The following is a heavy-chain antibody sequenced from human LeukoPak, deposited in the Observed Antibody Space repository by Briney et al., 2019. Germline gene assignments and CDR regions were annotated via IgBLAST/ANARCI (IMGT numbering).Heavy chain of an antibody. D-gene: IGHD3-3*01. J-gene: IGHJ4*02. CDR2: IKQGGSEK. CDR3: ARGYYDFWSGSYYFDS. V-gene: IGHV3-7*01. CDR1: GFTFSTYW. Sequence: PGGSLRLPCAASGFTFSTYWMTWVRQAPGKGLEWVANIKQGGSEKYYVDSVKGRFTISRDNAKNSLYLQMNSLRAEDTAAYYCARGYYDFWSGSYYFDSWGQGTLVTVSS.